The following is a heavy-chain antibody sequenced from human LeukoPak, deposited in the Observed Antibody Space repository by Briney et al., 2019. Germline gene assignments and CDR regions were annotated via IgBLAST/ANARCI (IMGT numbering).Heavy chain of an antibody. CDR2: IYSGGST. J-gene: IGHJ4*02. Sequence: GGSLRLSCAASGFTVSSNYMSWVRQAPGEGLEWVAVIYSGGSTYYAASVKGRFPISRDNSKNTLYLQMNSLRAEDTAVYYCARTPPQEGYCSGGSCYGFDYWGQGTLVTVSS. D-gene: IGHD2-15*01. CDR1: GFTVSSNY. V-gene: IGHV3-53*01. CDR3: ARTPPQEGYCSGGSCYGFDY.